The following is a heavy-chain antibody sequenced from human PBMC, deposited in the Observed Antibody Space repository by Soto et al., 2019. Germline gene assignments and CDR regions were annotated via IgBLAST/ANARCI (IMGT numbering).Heavy chain of an antibody. Sequence: QVQLVESGGGVVQPGRSLRLSCAASGFSFSSYAMHWVRQAPGKGLEWVAVVSSGGNNKYYADSVKGRFTISRDNSKNTLYLQMNSLRPEDTAVYYCAKDPQHEGYLGQGTLVTVSS. CDR2: VSSGGNNK. J-gene: IGHJ4*02. CDR1: GFSFSSYA. D-gene: IGHD6-13*01. V-gene: IGHV3-30-3*01. CDR3: AKDPQHEGY.